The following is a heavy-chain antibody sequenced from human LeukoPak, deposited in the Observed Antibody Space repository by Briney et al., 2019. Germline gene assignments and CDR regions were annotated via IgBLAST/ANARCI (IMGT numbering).Heavy chain of an antibody. Sequence: PGGSLRLSCAASGSTFSDYYMSWVRQAPGKGLEWVAYISSSGNKRYYADSVKGRFTISRDNAKNSLYLQMNSLRAEDTAVYYCAWGGMAAFDSWGQGTLVTVSS. J-gene: IGHJ4*02. CDR3: AWGGMAAFDS. V-gene: IGHV3-11*04. CDR1: GSTFSDYY. CDR2: ISSSGNKR. D-gene: IGHD3-16*01.